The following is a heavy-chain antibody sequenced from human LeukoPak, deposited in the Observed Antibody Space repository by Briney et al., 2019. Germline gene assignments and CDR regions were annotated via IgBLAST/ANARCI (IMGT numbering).Heavy chain of an antibody. J-gene: IGHJ4*02. D-gene: IGHD2/OR15-2a*01. Sequence: GGSLRLSCAVSGLTFSSSWMDWVRQAPGKGLEWVSSISSSSSYIYYADSVKGRFTISRDNAKNSLYLQMNSLRAEDTAVYYCARWGTETITTFWGQGTLVTVSS. V-gene: IGHV3-21*01. CDR1: GLTFSSSW. CDR3: ARWGTETITTF. CDR2: ISSSSSYI.